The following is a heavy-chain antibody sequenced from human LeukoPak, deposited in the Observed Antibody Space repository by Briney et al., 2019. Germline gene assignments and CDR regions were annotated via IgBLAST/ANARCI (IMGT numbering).Heavy chain of an antibody. CDR3: ARERRYGIFGVDILYYYYGMDV. CDR1: GGSISSSSYY. Sequence: SETLSLTCTVSGGSISSSSYYWGWIRQPPGKGLEWIGSIYYSGSTYYNPSLKGRVTISVDTSKNQFSLKLSSVTAADTAVYYCARERRYGIFGVDILYYYYGMDVWGQGTTVTVSS. D-gene: IGHD3-3*01. CDR2: IYYSGST. J-gene: IGHJ6*02. V-gene: IGHV4-39*02.